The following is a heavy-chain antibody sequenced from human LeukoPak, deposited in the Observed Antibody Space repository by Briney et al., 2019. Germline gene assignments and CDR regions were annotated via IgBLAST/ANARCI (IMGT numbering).Heavy chain of an antibody. D-gene: IGHD5-24*01. CDR2: ISWDGGST. Sequence: GGSLRLSCAASGFTFDDYTMHWVRQAPGKGLEWVSLISWDGGSTYYADSVKGRFTISRDNSKNSLYLQMNSLRTEDTALYYCAKDVGRDGYNSYYFDYWGQGTLVTVSS. J-gene: IGHJ4*02. CDR3: AKDVGRDGYNSYYFDY. CDR1: GFTFDDYT. V-gene: IGHV3-43*01.